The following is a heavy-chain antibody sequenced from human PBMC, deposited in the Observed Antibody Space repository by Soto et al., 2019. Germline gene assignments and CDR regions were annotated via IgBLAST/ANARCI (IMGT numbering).Heavy chain of an antibody. CDR3: AREPVAGIWFDP. CDR2: INAYNGNT. CDR1: GYTFATYG. D-gene: IGHD6-19*01. V-gene: IGHV1-18*01. J-gene: IGHJ5*02. Sequence: ASVKVSCKASGYTFATYGISWVRQAPGQGLEWMGWINAYNGNTNYAQKLQGRVTMTTDSSTSTAYMELRSLRSDDTAVYYCAREPVAGIWFDPWGQGTLVTVSS.